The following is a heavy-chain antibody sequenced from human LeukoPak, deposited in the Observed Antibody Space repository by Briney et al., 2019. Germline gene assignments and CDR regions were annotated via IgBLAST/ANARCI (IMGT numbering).Heavy chain of an antibody. CDR3: ARDRGYCSGGSCYPSFDY. V-gene: IGHV3-66*02. J-gene: IGHJ4*02. D-gene: IGHD2-15*01. Sequence: PGGSLRLYCAASGFTVSSNYMSWVRQAPGKGLEWVSVIYSGGSTYYADSVKGRFTISRDNSKNTLYLQMNSLRAEDTAVYYCARDRGYCSGGSCYPSFDYWGQGTLVTVSS. CDR2: IYSGGST. CDR1: GFTVSSNY.